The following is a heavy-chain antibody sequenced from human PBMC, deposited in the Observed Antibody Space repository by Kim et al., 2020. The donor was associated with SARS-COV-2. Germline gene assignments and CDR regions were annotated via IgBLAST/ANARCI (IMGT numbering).Heavy chain of an antibody. J-gene: IGHJ4*02. CDR2: T. CDR3: ARGAYGDVSFDY. V-gene: IGHV1-18*01. Sequence: TKYAQKVQGRATMTTDTSTNTAYMELWSLRSDDTARYYCARGAYGDVSFDYWGQGTLVTVSS. D-gene: IGHD4-17*01.